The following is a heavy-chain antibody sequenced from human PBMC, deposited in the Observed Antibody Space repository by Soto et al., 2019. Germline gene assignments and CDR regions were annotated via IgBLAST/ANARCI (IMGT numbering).Heavy chain of an antibody. CDR2: ISGSGGTT. CDR1: GFTFSYSA. Sequence: GGSLRLSCEASGFTFSYSAMSWVRQSPGKGLEWVSAISGSGGTTDHADSVKGRFIISRDNSKNTLYLQMNSLRAEDTAVYYCGKYASTSWSHFDYWGQGTLVTVSS. D-gene: IGHD6-13*01. CDR3: GKYASTSWSHFDY. V-gene: IGHV3-23*01. J-gene: IGHJ4*02.